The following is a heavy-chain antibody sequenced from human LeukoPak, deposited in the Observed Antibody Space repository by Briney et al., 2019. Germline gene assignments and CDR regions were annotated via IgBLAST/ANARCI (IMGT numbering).Heavy chain of an antibody. CDR3: ARERYYYDSSGSAVDY. CDR2: ISSSSSYI. J-gene: IGHJ4*02. D-gene: IGHD3-22*01. CDR1: GFTFSSYS. V-gene: IGHV3-21*01. Sequence: GGSLRPSCAASGFTFSSYSMNWVRQAPGKGLEWVSSISSSSSYIYYADSVKGRFTISRDNAKNSLYLQMNSLRAEDTAVYYCARERYYYDSSGSAVDYWGQGTLVTVSS.